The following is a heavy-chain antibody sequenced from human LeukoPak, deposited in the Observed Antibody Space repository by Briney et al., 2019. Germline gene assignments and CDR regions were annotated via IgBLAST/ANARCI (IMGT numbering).Heavy chain of an antibody. CDR3: AKGFSVLASNYYFYYYGMDV. Sequence: GGSLRLSCAASGMTFDDYAMHWVRRAPGKGLEWVSLISGDGGSTYYADSVKGRFTISRDNSKNSLYLQMTDLRTEDTALYYCAKGFSVLASNYYFYYYGMDVWGQGTTVTVSS. V-gene: IGHV3-43*02. CDR2: ISGDGGST. D-gene: IGHD3-3*01. J-gene: IGHJ6*02. CDR1: GMTFDDYA.